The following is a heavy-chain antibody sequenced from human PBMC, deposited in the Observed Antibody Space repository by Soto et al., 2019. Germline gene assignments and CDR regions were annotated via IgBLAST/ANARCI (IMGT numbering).Heavy chain of an antibody. J-gene: IGHJ4*02. CDR2: IYYSGST. V-gene: IGHV4-59*01. Sequence: SETLSLTCTVSGGSISSYYWSWIRQPPGKGLEWIGYIYYSGSTNYNPSLKSGITISADTSKNQFSLRLSSVTAADTAVYYCARLGALGYCTNGVCYGIDYWGQGTLVTVSS. CDR1: GGSISSYY. D-gene: IGHD2-8*01. CDR3: ARLGALGYCTNGVCYGIDY.